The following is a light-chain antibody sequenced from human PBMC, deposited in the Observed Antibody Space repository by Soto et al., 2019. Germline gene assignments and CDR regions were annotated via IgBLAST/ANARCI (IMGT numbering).Light chain of an antibody. CDR2: EVS. V-gene: IGLV2-8*01. Sequence: QSALTQPPSAFGSPGQSVTISCTGTSSDVGGYNYVSWYQQHPGKAPKVMIYEVSRRPSGVPDRFSGSKSGNTASLTVSGLQAEDEADYYCSSYACSSYVFGTGTKLTVL. CDR1: SSDVGGYNY. CDR3: SSYACSSYV. J-gene: IGLJ1*01.